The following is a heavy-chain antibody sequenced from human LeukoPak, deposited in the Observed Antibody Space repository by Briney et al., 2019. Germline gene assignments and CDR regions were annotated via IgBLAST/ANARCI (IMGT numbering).Heavy chain of an antibody. V-gene: IGHV3-23*01. CDR2: ISVSGGGT. CDR3: AKDFVPAAMFAWFDD. J-gene: IGHJ4*02. Sequence: GWSLRLSCAASGFTFSSYAMNWVRQAPGKGLEWVSVISVSGGGTFYADSVKGRFTISRDNSKNTLYLQMNSLRAEDTAVYYCAKDFVPAAMFAWFDDWGQGTLVTVSS. D-gene: IGHD3-10*02. CDR1: GFTFSSYA.